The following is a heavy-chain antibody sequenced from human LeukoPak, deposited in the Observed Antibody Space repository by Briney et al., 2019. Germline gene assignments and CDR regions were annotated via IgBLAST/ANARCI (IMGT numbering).Heavy chain of an antibody. J-gene: IGHJ4*02. Sequence: GGSLRLSCEASGFTFTTYSMTWVRQAPGKGLEWVSIISSGSSAIFSADALKGRFTISRDDAKNLPYLDMNSLRAEDTAVYYCARDGPHSGSYYYDYWGQGTLVTVSS. CDR2: ISSGSSAI. CDR3: ARDGPHSGSYYYDY. CDR1: GFTFTTYS. D-gene: IGHD1-26*01. V-gene: IGHV3-21*01.